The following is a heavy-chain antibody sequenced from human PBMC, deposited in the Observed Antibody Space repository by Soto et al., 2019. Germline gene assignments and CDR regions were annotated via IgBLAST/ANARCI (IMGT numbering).Heavy chain of an antibody. Sequence: QVQLVQSGAEVTKPGSSMKVSCKTSGGTLGTYDINWVRQAPGQGLEWMGGIMAFIGSTKYAQKFQGRVTITADTSIDTVYMELNILTSEDTAVEYCARGGFSSSWRLDHWGQGALVTVSA. CDR1: GGTLGTYD. J-gene: IGHJ4*02. V-gene: IGHV1-69*06. D-gene: IGHD6-6*01. CDR3: ARGGFSSSWRLDH. CDR2: IMAFIGST.